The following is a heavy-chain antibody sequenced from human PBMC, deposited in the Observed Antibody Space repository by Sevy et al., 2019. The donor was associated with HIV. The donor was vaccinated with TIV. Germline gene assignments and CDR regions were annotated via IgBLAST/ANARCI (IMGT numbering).Heavy chain of an antibody. CDR3: AKSDYHFWSGQAGGYYFDY. Sequence: GGSLRLSCAASGFTFSNYAMSWVRQAPGKGLEWVSSISGSGGNTYYAVSVKGRFTISRDNSRNTLYLQMNSLRADDTAVYYCAKSDYHFWSGQAGGYYFDYWGQGTLVTVSS. CDR2: ISGSGGNT. V-gene: IGHV3-23*01. CDR1: GFTFSNYA. D-gene: IGHD3-3*01. J-gene: IGHJ4*02.